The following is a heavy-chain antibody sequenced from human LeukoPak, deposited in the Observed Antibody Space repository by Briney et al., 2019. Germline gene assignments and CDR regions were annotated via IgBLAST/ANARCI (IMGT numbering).Heavy chain of an antibody. CDR1: GGSISSYY. D-gene: IGHD3-22*01. J-gene: IGHJ4*02. V-gene: IGHV4-59*01. Sequence: SETLSLTCTVSGGSISSYYWSWIRQPPGKGLEWIGYIYYSGSTNYNPSLKSRVTISVDTSKNQFSLKLSSVTAADTAVYYCARDRYYDSSAYYYSKYYFDYWGQGTLVTVSS. CDR2: IYYSGST. CDR3: ARDRYYDSSAYYYSKYYFDY.